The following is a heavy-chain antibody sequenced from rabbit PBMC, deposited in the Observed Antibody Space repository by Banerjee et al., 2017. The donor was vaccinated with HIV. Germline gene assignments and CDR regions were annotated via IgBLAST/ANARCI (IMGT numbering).Heavy chain of an antibody. CDR1: GFSFSNRCV. J-gene: IGHJ4*01. CDR3: ARIITIPYYFNL. D-gene: IGHD2-1*01. V-gene: IGHV1S45*01. Sequence: QEQLEESGGDLVKPEGSLTLTCTASGFSFSNRCVMCWVRQTPGKGLEWIACINTSSGSTVYATWAKGRFTISRTSSTTVALQMTSLTAADTATYFCARIITIPYYFNLWGPGTLVTVS. CDR2: INTSSGST.